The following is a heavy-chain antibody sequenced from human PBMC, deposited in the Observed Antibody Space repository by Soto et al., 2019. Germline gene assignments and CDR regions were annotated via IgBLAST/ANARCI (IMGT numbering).Heavy chain of an antibody. CDR3: ARDWRIQLWDWAYDY. CDR1: GYTFTGYY. V-gene: IGHV1-2*02. CDR2: INPNSGGT. D-gene: IGHD5-18*01. J-gene: IGHJ4*02. Sequence: ASVKVSCKVSGYTFTGYYMHWVRQAPGQGLEWMGWINPNSGGTNYAQKFQGRVTMTRDTSISTAYMELSRLRSDDTAVYYCARDWRIQLWDWAYDYWGQGTLVTVSS.